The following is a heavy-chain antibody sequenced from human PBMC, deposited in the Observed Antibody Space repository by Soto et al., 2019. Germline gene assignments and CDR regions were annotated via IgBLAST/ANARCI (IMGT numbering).Heavy chain of an antibody. V-gene: IGHV4-34*01. Sequence: SETLSLTCAVYGGSFSGYYWSWIRQPPGKGLEWIGEINHSGSTNYNPSLKSRVTISVDTSKNQFSLKLSSVTAADTAVYYCANLAAAEGYWGQGTLVTVSS. D-gene: IGHD6-13*01. J-gene: IGHJ4*02. CDR3: ANLAAAEGY. CDR2: INHSGST. CDR1: GGSFSGYY.